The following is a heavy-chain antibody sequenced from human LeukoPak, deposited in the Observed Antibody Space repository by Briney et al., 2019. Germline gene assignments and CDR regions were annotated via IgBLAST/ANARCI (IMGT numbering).Heavy chain of an antibody. Sequence: GESLKISCKGSGYSFTSHRIGWVRQMPGKGLEWMGIIYPGDSGTIYSPSFQGQVTISADKSISTTYLQWSSLKASDTAMYYCARRYCSGGTCYYFDYWGQGTLVTVSS. CDR3: ARRYCSGGTCYYFDY. V-gene: IGHV5-51*01. CDR2: IYPGDSGT. D-gene: IGHD2-15*01. J-gene: IGHJ4*02. CDR1: GYSFTSHR.